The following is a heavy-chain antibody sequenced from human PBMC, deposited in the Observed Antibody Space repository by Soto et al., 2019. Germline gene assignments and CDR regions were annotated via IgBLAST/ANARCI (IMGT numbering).Heavy chain of an antibody. CDR2: ISSSSSYI. CDR1: GFTFSTYS. V-gene: IGHV3-21*01. CDR3: AAYYGSGSPLDY. J-gene: IGHJ4*02. Sequence: EVQLVESGGGLVKPGGSLRLSCAASGFTFSTYSMNWVRQAPGKGLEWVSSISSSSSYIYYADSVKGRFTISRDNAKNSLYLQMNSLRAEDTAVYYCAAYYGSGSPLDYWGQGTLVTVSS. D-gene: IGHD3-10*01.